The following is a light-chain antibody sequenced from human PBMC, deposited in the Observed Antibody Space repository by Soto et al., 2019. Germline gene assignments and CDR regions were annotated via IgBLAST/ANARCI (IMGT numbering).Light chain of an antibody. CDR2: RAS. J-gene: IGKJ2*01. V-gene: IGKV1-5*03. CDR1: QSISSW. Sequence: DIQMTQSPSTLSASVGDRVTITCRASQSISSWLAWYQQKPGKAPKLLIYRASNLQSGVPSRFSGSGSGTELTLTISSLQPDDFATYYCQRYVGYSLTFGQGTKLEIK. CDR3: QRYVGYSLT.